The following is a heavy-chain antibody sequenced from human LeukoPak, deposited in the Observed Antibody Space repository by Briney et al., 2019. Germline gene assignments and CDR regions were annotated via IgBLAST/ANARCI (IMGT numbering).Heavy chain of an antibody. Sequence: SETLSLTCTVSGVSINDFYWTWIRQSPGNGLEWIGYIYYDGSTDYNPSLKSRVTMSIDTSRSQFSLKLNSVTAADTAVYYCTRVGLSGLFDYWGQGALVTVSS. CDR1: GVSINDFY. V-gene: IGHV4-59*01. J-gene: IGHJ4*02. CDR3: TRVGLSGLFDY. D-gene: IGHD3-10*01. CDR2: IYYDGST.